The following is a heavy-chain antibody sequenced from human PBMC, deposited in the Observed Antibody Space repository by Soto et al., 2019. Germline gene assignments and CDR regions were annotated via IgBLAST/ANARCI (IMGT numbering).Heavy chain of an antibody. CDR3: ARDRGSYAPDY. CDR1: GYTFTSYG. D-gene: IGHD1-26*01. Sequence: QVQLVQSGAEVKKPGASVKVSCKASGYTFTSYGISWVRQAPGQGLEWMRWISANNGNTNSAQKLQGIVTMTTDTSTSTAYMQLRSLSSHYTAVDYCARDRGSYAPDYWGQGTLVTVSS. CDR2: ISANNGNT. V-gene: IGHV1-18*01. J-gene: IGHJ4*02.